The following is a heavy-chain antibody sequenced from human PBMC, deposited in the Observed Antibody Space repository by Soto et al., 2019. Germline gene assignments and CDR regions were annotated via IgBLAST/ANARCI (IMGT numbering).Heavy chain of an antibody. CDR3: ARGHSTDCSNGVCSFFYNHEMDV. Sequence: ASVKVSCKASGYSFTDYHIHWLRQSPGQGLEWLGRINPKSGGTSTAQKFQGWVTMTRDRSISTVYMELTGLRSDDTAVYFCARGHSTDCSNGVCSFFYNHEMDVWGQGTTVTVSS. J-gene: IGHJ6*02. CDR1: GYSFTDYH. V-gene: IGHV1-2*04. D-gene: IGHD2-8*01. CDR2: INPKSGGT.